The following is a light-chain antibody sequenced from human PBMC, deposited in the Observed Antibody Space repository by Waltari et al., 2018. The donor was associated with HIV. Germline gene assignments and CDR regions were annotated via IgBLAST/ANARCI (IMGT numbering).Light chain of an antibody. CDR1: QGTGND. J-gene: IGKJ3*01. Sequence: AIQITQSPSSLSASVGDRVTIPCRASQGTGNDLGWYQQKSGKAPKVLIYAASSLQRGVSSRFSGRRSGTDFTLTISSLQPEDSATYYCLQDGSFPLTFGPGTKVDV. CDR3: LQDGSFPLT. CDR2: AAS. V-gene: IGKV1-6*01.